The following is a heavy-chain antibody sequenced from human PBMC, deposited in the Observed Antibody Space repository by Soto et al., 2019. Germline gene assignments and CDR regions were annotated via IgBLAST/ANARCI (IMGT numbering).Heavy chain of an antibody. J-gene: IGHJ4*02. CDR1: GYTFTSYY. CDR3: ARGARLGELSFPFDY. CDR2: INPSGGST. D-gene: IGHD3-16*02. Sequence: QVQLVQSGAEVKKPGASVKVSCKASGYTFTSYYMHWVRQAPGQGLGWMGIINPSGGSTSYAQKFQGRVTMSRDTSTSTVYMELSSLRSEDTAVYYCARGARLGELSFPFDYWGQGTLVTVSS. V-gene: IGHV1-46*01.